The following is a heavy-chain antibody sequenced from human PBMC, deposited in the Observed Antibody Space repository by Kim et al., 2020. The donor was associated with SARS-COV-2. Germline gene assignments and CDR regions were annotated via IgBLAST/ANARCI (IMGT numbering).Heavy chain of an antibody. CDR2: ISYDGTIK. Sequence: GGSLRLSCAASGFTFGAHGMHWVRQAPGKGLEWVGIISYDGTIKYYADSVKGRFTISRDNSKNTVYLEINSLRSEDTAVYFCARVSPIYGSGSYLDYWGQGTLVTVSS. CDR1: GFTFGAHG. CDR3: ARVSPIYGSGSYLDY. V-gene: IGHV3-33*08. J-gene: IGHJ4*02. D-gene: IGHD3-10*01.